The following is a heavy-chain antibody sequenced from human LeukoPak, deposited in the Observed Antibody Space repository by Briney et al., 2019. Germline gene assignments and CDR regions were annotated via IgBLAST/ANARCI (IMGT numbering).Heavy chain of an antibody. V-gene: IGHV5-51*01. CDR1: GYSFTSYW. CDR2: IYPGDSDT. J-gene: IGHJ5*02. Sequence: GESLKISCKGSGYSFTSYWIGLVRQMPGKGLEWMGIIYPGDSDTSYTPSFQGQVTISADKSISTAYLQWSSLRASDTAMYYCARHVGATVTPSWFDPWGQGTLVTVSS. CDR3: ARHVGATVTPSWFDP. D-gene: IGHD4-17*01.